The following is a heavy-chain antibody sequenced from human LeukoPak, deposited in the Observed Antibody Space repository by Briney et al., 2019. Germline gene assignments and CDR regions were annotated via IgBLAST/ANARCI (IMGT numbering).Heavy chain of an antibody. J-gene: IGHJ4*02. V-gene: IGHV1-8*01. D-gene: IGHD2-15*01. CDR3: ARRHGRCNDGSCYYPDY. CDR1: GYTFTSYD. CDR2: RNPNSGNT. Sequence: GASVKVSCKASGYTFTSYDINWVRQATGQGLEWIGWRNPNSGNTGYAQKFQGRVTMTRNSSITTAYMELSSLRSEDTAVYYCARRHGRCNDGSCYYPDYWGQGTLVTVSS.